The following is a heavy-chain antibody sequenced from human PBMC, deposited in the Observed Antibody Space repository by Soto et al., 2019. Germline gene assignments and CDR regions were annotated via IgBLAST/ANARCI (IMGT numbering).Heavy chain of an antibody. J-gene: IGHJ5*02. D-gene: IGHD2-8*01. V-gene: IGHV4-34*01. CDR2: INHSGST. Sequence: SETLSLTCAVYGGSFSGYYWSWIRQPPGKGLEWIGEINHSGSTNYNPSLKSRVTISVDTSKNQFSLKLSSVTAADTAVYYCARAVIVLMVYGGRWFDPWGQGTLVTVSS. CDR1: GGSFSGYY. CDR3: ARAVIVLMVYGGRWFDP.